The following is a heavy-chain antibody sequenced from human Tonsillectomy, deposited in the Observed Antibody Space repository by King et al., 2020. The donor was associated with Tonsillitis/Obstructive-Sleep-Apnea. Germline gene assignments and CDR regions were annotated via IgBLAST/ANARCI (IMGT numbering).Heavy chain of an antibody. J-gene: IGHJ4*02. CDR3: TTGYGDY. D-gene: IGHD5-12*01. CDR1: GFTFSDST. V-gene: IGHV3-73*01. Sequence: VQLVESGGGLVQPGGSLKLSCAASGFTFSDSTMHWVRQASGKGLEWVGGIRSKANSYATVYAASVKGRFTISRDDSKNTAYLQMNSLKTEDTAVYHCTTGYGDYWGQGTLVTVSS. CDR2: IRSKANSYAT.